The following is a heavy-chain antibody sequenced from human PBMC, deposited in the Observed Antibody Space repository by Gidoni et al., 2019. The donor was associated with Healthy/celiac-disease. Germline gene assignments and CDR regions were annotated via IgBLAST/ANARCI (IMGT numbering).Heavy chain of an antibody. D-gene: IGHD4-17*01. J-gene: IGHJ6*02. Sequence: QVQLVQSGAEVTKPGSSVTVSCKASGGTFSSYAISWVRQAPGQGLEWMGGIIPSFGTANYAQKFQGRVTITADESTSTAYMELSSLRSEDTAVYYCARDRRLPRYYYYYGMDVWGQGTTVTVSS. CDR3: ARDRRLPRYYYYYGMDV. CDR1: GGTFSSYA. CDR2: IIPSFGTA. V-gene: IGHV1-69*01.